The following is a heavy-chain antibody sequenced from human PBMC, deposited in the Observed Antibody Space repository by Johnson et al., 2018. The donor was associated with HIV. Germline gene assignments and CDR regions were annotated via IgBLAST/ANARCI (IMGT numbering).Heavy chain of an antibody. Sequence: VQLVESGGGVVRPGGSLRLSCADSGFNFDDHSMSWVRQALGKGLEWVSVINWNGDSAGYADSVQGRFTISRDNAKNSLYLQMNSLRAEDTAFYYCARVVRGSNGWRGAFDIWGQGTKVTVAS. CDR1: GFNFDDHS. J-gene: IGHJ3*02. D-gene: IGHD6-19*01. CDR2: INWNGDSA. CDR3: ARVVRGSNGWRGAFDI. V-gene: IGHV3-20*04.